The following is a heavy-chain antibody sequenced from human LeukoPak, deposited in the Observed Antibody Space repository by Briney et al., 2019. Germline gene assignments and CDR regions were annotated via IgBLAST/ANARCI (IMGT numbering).Heavy chain of an antibody. V-gene: IGHV3-23*01. D-gene: IGHD3-9*01. CDR2: TSGSGGST. Sequence: GGSLRLSCAASGFTFSSYAMSWVRQAPGKGLEWVSATSGSGGSTYYADSVKGRFTISRDNSKNTLYLQMNSLRAEDTAVYYCAKAHYDILTGYDYWGQGTLVTVSS. J-gene: IGHJ4*02. CDR1: GFTFSSYA. CDR3: AKAHYDILTGYDY.